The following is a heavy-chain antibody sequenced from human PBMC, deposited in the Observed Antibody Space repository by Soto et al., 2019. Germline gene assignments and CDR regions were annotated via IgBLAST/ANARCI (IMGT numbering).Heavy chain of an antibody. Sequence: QIHLEQSRIEVKEPGTSLKLSCATSGYSFTNYGISWVRQAPGQGLDWMGWISGYNGNIKYAQKFHDRVVMTADKFTSKAYVEVRNLTSDDTAVYYCARANTWVTGRVGTYWGQGTKVTVSS. J-gene: IGHJ4*02. CDR3: ARANTWVTGRVGTY. CDR1: GYSFTNYG. V-gene: IGHV1-18*04. D-gene: IGHD1-1*01. CDR2: ISGYNGNI.